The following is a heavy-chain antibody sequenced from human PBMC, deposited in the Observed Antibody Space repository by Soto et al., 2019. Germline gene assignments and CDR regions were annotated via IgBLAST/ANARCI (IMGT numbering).Heavy chain of an antibody. V-gene: IGHV3-33*01. CDR1: GFTFNTYG. Sequence: QVQLVESGGGVVQPGRSLRLSCATSGFTFNTYGMHWVRQAPGKGLEWVAVIWYDGSNKFYADSVKGRFTVSRDNSNNTLFLEMNSLRPEDTAVFYCVRDASGKDAFEFWGQGTMVTVSS. CDR3: VRDASGKDAFEF. D-gene: IGHD3-10*01. CDR2: IWYDGSNK. J-gene: IGHJ3*01.